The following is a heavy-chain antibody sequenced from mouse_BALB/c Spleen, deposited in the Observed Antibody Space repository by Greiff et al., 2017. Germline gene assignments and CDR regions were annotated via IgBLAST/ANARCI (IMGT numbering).Heavy chain of an antibody. CDR1: GFTFSDYY. CDR2: ISDGGSYT. J-gene: IGHJ4*01. Sequence: EVKLVESGGGLVKPGGSLKLSCAASGFTFSDYYMYWVRQTPEKRLEWVATISDGGSYTYYPDSVKGRFTISRDNAKNNLYLQMSSLKSEDTAMYYCARGGRLRDYYAMDYWGQGTSVTVSS. D-gene: IGHD2-2*01. V-gene: IGHV5-4*02. CDR3: ARGGRLRDYYAMDY.